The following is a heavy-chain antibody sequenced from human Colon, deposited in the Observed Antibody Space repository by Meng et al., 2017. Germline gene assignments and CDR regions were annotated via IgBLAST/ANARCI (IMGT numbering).Heavy chain of an antibody. J-gene: IGHJ4*01. CDR2: IIPMFDTT. Sequence: SVKVSCKASGGIFSSYTVSWVRQAPGQGLEWIGLIIPMFDTTDYAHQFQGRVTISADDSTGTAYMELTSLRSEDTATYYCATNPLRRDGNNMKLGLTYWGQEPWSPSPQ. D-gene: IGHD5-24*01. CDR3: ATNPLRRDGNNMKLGLTY. CDR1: GGIFSSYT. V-gene: IGHV1-69*13.